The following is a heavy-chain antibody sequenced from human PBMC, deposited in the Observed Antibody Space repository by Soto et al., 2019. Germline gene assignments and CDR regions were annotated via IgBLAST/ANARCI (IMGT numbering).Heavy chain of an antibody. CDR3: ARGGYYGSGSYYKPYYFDY. CDR1: GGTFSSYA. V-gene: IGHV1-69*13. CDR2: IIPIFGTA. J-gene: IGHJ4*02. Sequence: GASVKVSCKASGGTFSSYAISWVRQAPGQGLEWMGGIIPIFGTANYAQKFQGRVTITADESTSTAYMELSSLRSEDTAVYYCARGGYYGSGSYYKPYYFDYWGQGTLVTVS. D-gene: IGHD3-10*01.